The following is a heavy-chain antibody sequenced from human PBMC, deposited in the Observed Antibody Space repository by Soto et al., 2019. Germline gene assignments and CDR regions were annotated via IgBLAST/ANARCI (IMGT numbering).Heavy chain of an antibody. CDR2: IWYDGSNK. D-gene: IGHD3-22*01. V-gene: IGHV3-33*01. Sequence: QVQLVESGGGVVQPGRSLRLSCAASGFTFSSYGMHWVRQAPGKGLEWVAVIWYDGSNKYYADSVKGRFTISRDNSKNTLYLQMNSLRAEDTAVYYCARAPYYYDSSGYYPYYYYGMDVWGQGTTVTVSS. CDR1: GFTFSSYG. CDR3: ARAPYYYDSSGYYPYYYYGMDV. J-gene: IGHJ6*02.